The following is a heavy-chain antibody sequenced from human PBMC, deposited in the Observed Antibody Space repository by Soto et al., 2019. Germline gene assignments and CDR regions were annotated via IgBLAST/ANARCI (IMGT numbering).Heavy chain of an antibody. Sequence: GSLRLSCAASGVSFRSHGMHWVRQAPGKGLEWVAVMWYDGSKKYYGDSVKSRFTISRDNSKNMLYMEINSLTVEDTAVYYCARDSSGVTTYFDQWGQGTLVTVSS. CDR3: ARDSSGVTTYFDQ. CDR1: GVSFRSHG. V-gene: IGHV3-33*01. D-gene: IGHD3-10*01. CDR2: MWYDGSKK. J-gene: IGHJ4*02.